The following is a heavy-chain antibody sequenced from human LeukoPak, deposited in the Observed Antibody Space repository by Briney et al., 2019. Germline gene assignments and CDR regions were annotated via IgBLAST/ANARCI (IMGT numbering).Heavy chain of an antibody. CDR2: ISTNTGNP. J-gene: IGHJ6*02. CDR3: ARAVAGPDYYYGMDV. D-gene: IGHD6-19*01. V-gene: IGHV7-4-1*02. Sequence: ASVKVSCKASGYTFTGYYMHWVRQAPGQGLEWMGWISTNTGNPTYAQGFTGRFVFSLDTSVSTAYLQISSLKAEDTAVYYCARAVAGPDYYYGMDVWGQGTTVTVSS. CDR1: GYTFTGYY.